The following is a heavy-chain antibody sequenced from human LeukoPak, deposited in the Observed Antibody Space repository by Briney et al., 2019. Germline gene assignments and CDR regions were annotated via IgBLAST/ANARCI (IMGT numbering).Heavy chain of an antibody. CDR2: IYSSGSA. Sequence: SETLSLTCIVSGGSISSYYWSWLRQPAGKGLEWIGRIYSSGSANYNPSLKSQVSMSVDTSKNQFSLKLSSVTAADTAMYYCARNYYDTNGYYSGFDYWGQGTLVTVSS. J-gene: IGHJ4*02. V-gene: IGHV4-4*07. CDR3: ARNYYDTNGYYSGFDY. D-gene: IGHD3-22*01. CDR1: GGSISSYY.